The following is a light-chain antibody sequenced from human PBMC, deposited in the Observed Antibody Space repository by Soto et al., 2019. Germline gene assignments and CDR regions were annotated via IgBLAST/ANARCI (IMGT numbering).Light chain of an antibody. V-gene: IGLV1-40*01. CDR3: QSYDNSLRGWV. CDR2: ETN. Sequence: QSVLTQPPSVSGAPGQRVTISCTGGASSFGAGYDVHWYQQNPGTAPKLLIFETNSRPSGVPDRFSASKSGTSASLAITGLQTEDEAHYCCQSYDNSLRGWVFGGGTQLTV. CDR1: ASSFGAGYD. J-gene: IGLJ3*02.